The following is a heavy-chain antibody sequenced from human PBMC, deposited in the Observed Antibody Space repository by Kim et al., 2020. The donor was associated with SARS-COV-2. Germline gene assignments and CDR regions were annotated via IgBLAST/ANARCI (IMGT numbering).Heavy chain of an antibody. J-gene: IGHJ4*02. D-gene: IGHD2-21*01. V-gene: IGHV3-30*04. Sequence: GGSLRLSCAASGFTFSSYAMHWVRQAPGKGLEWVAVISYDGSNKYYADSVKGRFTISRDNSKNTLYLQMNSLRAEDTAVYYCAPLNTAYPDYWGQGTLVTVSS. CDR3: APLNTAYPDY. CDR2: ISYDGSNK. CDR1: GFTFSSYA.